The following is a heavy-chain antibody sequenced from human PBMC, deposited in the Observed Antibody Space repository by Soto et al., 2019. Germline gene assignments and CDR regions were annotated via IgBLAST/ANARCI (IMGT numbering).Heavy chain of an antibody. V-gene: IGHV3-23*01. Sequence: GGSLRLSCAASGVTFSSYAMSWVRQAPGKGLEWVSAISGSGGSTYYADSVKGRFTISRDNSTSTAYMELSSLRSEDTAVYYCARERGDYYFDYWGQGTLVTVSS. CDR1: GVTFSSYA. CDR2: ISGSGGST. J-gene: IGHJ4*02. D-gene: IGHD2-21*02. CDR3: ARERGDYYFDY.